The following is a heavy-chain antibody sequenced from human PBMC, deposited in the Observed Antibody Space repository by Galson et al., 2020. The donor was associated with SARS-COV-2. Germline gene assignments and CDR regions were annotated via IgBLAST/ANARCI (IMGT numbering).Heavy chain of an antibody. CDR2: FIHVFHTA. CDR3: VRGEVQTLDY. Sequence: SVKVSCKASGGTFSSPDVNWVRQAPGQGLEWLGGFIHVFHTATYAQKFQGRVTITADEPTTTAYMELTSLRSDDTAVYFCVRGEVQTLDYWGHGTLVTVSS. D-gene: IGHD1-1*01. J-gene: IGHJ4*01. V-gene: IGHV1-69*13. CDR1: GGTFSSPD.